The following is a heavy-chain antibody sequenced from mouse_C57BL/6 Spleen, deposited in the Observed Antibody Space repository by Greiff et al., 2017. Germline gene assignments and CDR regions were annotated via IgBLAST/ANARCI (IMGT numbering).Heavy chain of an antibody. Sequence: VQLQESGPGLVQPSQSLSITCTASGFSLTSYGVHWVRQSPGKGLEWLGVIWRGGSTDDNAAFMSRLSITKDNSKSQVFFKMNSLQADDTAIYYCAHTTVVATRAMDYWGQGTSVTVSS. D-gene: IGHD1-1*01. CDR1: GFSLTSYG. CDR2: IWRGGST. J-gene: IGHJ4*01. CDR3: AHTTVVATRAMDY. V-gene: IGHV2-5*01.